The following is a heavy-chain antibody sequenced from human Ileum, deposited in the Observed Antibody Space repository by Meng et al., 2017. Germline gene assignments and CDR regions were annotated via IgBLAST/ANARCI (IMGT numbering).Heavy chain of an antibody. J-gene: IGHJ4*02. D-gene: IGHD3-10*01. CDR2: IHYSGSR. CDR1: GGSVSSASYY. CDR3: ARFYGSGTFEVHDY. Sequence: VQHLGLGPARGRPSATLSPTFNGPGGSVSSASYYWSWIRQPPGKGLEWIGLIHYSGSRNYNPSLKSRVTMSVDTSKNQVSLRLTSVTAADTAVYYCARFYGSGTFEVHDYWGQGTLVTVSS. V-gene: IGHV4-61*01.